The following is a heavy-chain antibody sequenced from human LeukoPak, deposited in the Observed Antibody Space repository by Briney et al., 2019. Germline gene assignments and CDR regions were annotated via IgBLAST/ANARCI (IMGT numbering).Heavy chain of an antibody. Sequence: SETLSLTCTVSGGSISSGDYYWSWIRQPPGKGLEWIGYIYHSGSTYYNPSLKSRVTISVDRSKNQFSLKLSSVTAADTAVYYCARVSSSRNDYWGQGTLVTVSS. V-gene: IGHV4-30-2*01. D-gene: IGHD6-13*01. CDR1: GGSISSGDYY. CDR3: ARVSSSRNDY. CDR2: IYHSGST. J-gene: IGHJ4*02.